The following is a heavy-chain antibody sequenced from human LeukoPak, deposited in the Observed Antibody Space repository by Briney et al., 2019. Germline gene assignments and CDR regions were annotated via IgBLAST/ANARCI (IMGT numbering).Heavy chain of an antibody. D-gene: IGHD2-2*01. CDR3: ARDWRNYCSSTSCYGAAGMDV. J-gene: IGHJ6*02. V-gene: IGHV3-21*01. CDR1: GFTFSTYS. Sequence: GGSLRPSCAASGFTFSTYSMNWVRQAPGTGLEWVSSISSSSSYRYYADSVTGRFTISGDNAKNSLYLQMNSLRAEDTAVYYCARDWRNYCSSTSCYGAAGMDVWGQGTTVTVSS. CDR2: ISSSSSYR.